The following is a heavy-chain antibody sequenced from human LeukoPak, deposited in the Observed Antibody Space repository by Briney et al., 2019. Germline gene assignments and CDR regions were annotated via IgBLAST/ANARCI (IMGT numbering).Heavy chain of an antibody. J-gene: IGHJ5*02. D-gene: IGHD6-6*01. CDR2: LYHSGST. V-gene: IGHV4-38-2*02. CDR3: ARDVRPLHSSSSDWFDP. Sequence: SETLSLTCTVSGYSISSGYYWGWIRQPPGKGLEWIGSLYHSGSTYYNPSLESRVTISVDTSKNQFSLKLSSVTAADTAVYYCARDVRPLHSSSSDWFDPWGQGTLVTVSS. CDR1: GYSISSGYY.